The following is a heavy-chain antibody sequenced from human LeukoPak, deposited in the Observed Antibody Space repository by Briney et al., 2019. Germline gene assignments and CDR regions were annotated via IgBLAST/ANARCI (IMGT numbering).Heavy chain of an antibody. CDR3: ARGAGSTISNDAFDM. CDR2: MFYTGNT. V-gene: IGHV4-30-4*07. J-gene: IGHJ3*02. Sequence: SETLSLTCAVSGGSISSGSYSWSWIRQPPGKGLEWIGYMFYTGNTYYNPSLKSRVTISVDTSKNQFPLKLSSVTAADTAVYYCARGAGSTISNDAFDMWGQGTMVSVSS. CDR1: GGSISSGSYS. D-gene: IGHD5-24*01.